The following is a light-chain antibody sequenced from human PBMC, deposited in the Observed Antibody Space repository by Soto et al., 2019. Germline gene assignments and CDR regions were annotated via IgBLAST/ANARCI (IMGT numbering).Light chain of an antibody. CDR1: NSDVGSYNL. CDR2: EGS. V-gene: IGLV2-23*01. CDR3: CSYARTSAVV. J-gene: IGLJ2*01. Sequence: QSALTQPASVSGSPGQAITISCTGTNSDVGSYNLVSWYQQHPGKAPKLIIYEGSKRPSGVSNRFSGSKSGNTASLTISGLQAEDEADYYCCSYARTSAVVFGGGTKLTVL.